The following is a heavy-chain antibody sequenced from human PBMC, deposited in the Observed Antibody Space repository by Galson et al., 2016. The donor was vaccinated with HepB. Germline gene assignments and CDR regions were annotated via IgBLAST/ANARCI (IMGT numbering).Heavy chain of an antibody. D-gene: IGHD1-7*01. J-gene: IGHJ6*02. CDR2: IPGTGGVT. CDR1: GFSFSTFA. Sequence: FLRLSCAASGFSFSTFAMSWVRQAPGKGLEWISGIPGTGGVTYYADSVKGRFTISRDTSKNTLFLQLSSLRVEDTAVYYCAKDHTGSTVGWPDGMDVWGQGTRVTVSS. V-gene: IGHV3-23*01. CDR3: AKDHTGSTVGWPDGMDV.